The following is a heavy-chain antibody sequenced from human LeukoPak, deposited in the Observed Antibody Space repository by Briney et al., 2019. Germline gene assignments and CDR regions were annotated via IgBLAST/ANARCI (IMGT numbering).Heavy chain of an antibody. D-gene: IGHD3-10*02. Sequence: TGGSLRLSCAASGFTFSTYWMHWVRQAPGKGLVWVSRINTDGSTTGYAASVKGRFTISRDNAKNTLYLQMSSLRAEDTAVYYCARGTMIGEYWGQGTLVTVSS. CDR2: INTDGSTT. V-gene: IGHV3-74*01. CDR1: GFTFSTYW. CDR3: ARGTMIGEY. J-gene: IGHJ4*02.